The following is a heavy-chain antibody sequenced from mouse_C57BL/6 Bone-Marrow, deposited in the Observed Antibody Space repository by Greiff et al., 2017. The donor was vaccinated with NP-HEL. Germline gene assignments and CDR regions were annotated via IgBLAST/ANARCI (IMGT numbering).Heavy chain of an antibody. CDR1: GYTFTSYW. CDR3: ARGTVVARNYFDY. CDR2: IHPNSGST. D-gene: IGHD1-1*01. V-gene: IGHV1-64*01. Sequence: QVHVKQPGAELVKPGASVKLSCKASGYTFTSYWMHWVKQRPGQGLEWIGMIHPNSGSTNYNEKFKSKATLTVDKSSSTAYMQLSSLTSEDSAVYYCARGTVVARNYFDYWGQGTTLTVSS. J-gene: IGHJ2*01.